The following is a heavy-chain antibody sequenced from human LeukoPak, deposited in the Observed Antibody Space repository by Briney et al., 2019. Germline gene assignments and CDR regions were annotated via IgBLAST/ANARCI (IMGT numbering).Heavy chain of an antibody. J-gene: IGHJ4*02. CDR3: ARVPSDDSTGYYLGYFDY. V-gene: IGHV3-66*01. D-gene: IGHD3-22*01. CDR2: IYSGGST. CDR1: GFTVSSNY. Sequence: GGSLRLSCAASGFTVSSNYMSWVRQAPGKGLEWVSVIYSGGSTYYADSVKGRFTISRDNSKNTLYLQMNSLRAEDTTVYYCARVPSDDSTGYYLGYFDYWGQGTLVTVSS.